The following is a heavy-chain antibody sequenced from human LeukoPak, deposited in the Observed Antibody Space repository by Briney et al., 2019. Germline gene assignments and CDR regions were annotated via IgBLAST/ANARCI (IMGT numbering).Heavy chain of an antibody. CDR2: IYYSGST. D-gene: IGHD3-10*01. J-gene: IGHJ4*02. V-gene: IGHV4-30-4*01. CDR3: ARGSYYYGSGRDY. Sequence: PSQTLSLTCTVSGGSISSGDYYWSWIRQPPGKGLEWIGYIYYSGSTYYNPSLKSRVTISVDTSKNQFSLKLSSVTAADTAVYYCARGSYYYGSGRDYWGQGTPVTVSS. CDR1: GGSISSGDYY.